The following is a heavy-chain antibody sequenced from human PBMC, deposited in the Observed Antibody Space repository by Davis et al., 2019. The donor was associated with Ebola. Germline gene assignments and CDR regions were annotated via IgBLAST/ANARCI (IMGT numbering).Heavy chain of an antibody. CDR1: GGSFSGYY. J-gene: IGHJ5*02. CDR3: ATSQDCISTSCDNWFDP. V-gene: IGHV4-34*01. Sequence: MPSETLSLTCAVYGGSFSGYYWSWIRQPPGKGLEWIREINHSGSTNYNPSLKSRVTISVDTSKNQFSLKLTSVTAADTAVYYCATSQDCISTSCDNWFDPWGQGTLVTVSS. CDR2: INHSGST. D-gene: IGHD2-2*01.